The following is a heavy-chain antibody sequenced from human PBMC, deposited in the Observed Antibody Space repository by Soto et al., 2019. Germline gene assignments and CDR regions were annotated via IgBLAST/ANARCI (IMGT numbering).Heavy chain of an antibody. J-gene: IGHJ4*02. CDR1: GFTFSSYS. V-gene: IGHV3-48*01. Sequence: EVQLVESGGGLVQPGGSLRLSCAASGFTFSSYSMNWVRQAPGKGLEWVSYISSSSSTIYYADSVKGRFTISRDNAKNSMYLQMNSLRAEDTAVYYCARVLEINVKANSDYYGSGSYYGLWGQGTLVTVSS. CDR3: ARVLEINVKANSDYYGSGSYYGL. D-gene: IGHD3-10*01. CDR2: ISSSSSTI.